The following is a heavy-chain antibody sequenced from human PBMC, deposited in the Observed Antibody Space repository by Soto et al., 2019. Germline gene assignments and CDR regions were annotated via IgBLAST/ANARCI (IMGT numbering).Heavy chain of an antibody. CDR1: GFTFSSYG. V-gene: IGHV3-33*01. J-gene: IGHJ4*02. CDR2: IWYDGSNK. Sequence: QVQLVESGGGVVQPGRSLRLSCAASGFTFSSYGMHWVRQAPGKGLEWVAVIWYDGSNKYYADSVKGRFTISRDNSKNTRYLQMNSLRAEDTAVYYCARDSSSSGDYWGQVTLVTVSS. D-gene: IGHD3-22*01. CDR3: ARDSSSSGDY.